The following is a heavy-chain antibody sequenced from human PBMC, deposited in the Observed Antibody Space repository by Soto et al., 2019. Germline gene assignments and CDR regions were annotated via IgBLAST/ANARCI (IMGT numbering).Heavy chain of an antibody. CDR2: IYYSGST. V-gene: IGHV4-31*03. D-gene: IGHD3-3*01. Sequence: SETLSLTCTVSGGSISSGGYYWSWIRQHPGKGLEWIGYIYYSGSTYYNPSLKSRVTISVDTSKNQFSLKLSSVTAADTAVYYCARGNTGAFGVVISIDYWGQGTLVTVSS. CDR1: GGSISSGGYY. CDR3: ARGNTGAFGVVISIDY. J-gene: IGHJ4*02.